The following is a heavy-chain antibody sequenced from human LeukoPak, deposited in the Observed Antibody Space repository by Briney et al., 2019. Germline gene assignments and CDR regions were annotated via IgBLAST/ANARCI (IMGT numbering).Heavy chain of an antibody. J-gene: IGHJ4*02. CDR1: GGSFSGYY. CDR2: INHSGST. CDR3: ARSYGSRYY. V-gene: IGHV4-34*01. Sequence: PSETLSLTCAAYGGSFSGYYWSWIRQPPGKGLEWIGEINHSGSTNYNPSLKSRVTISVDTSKNQFSLKLSSVTAADTAVYYCARSYGSRYYWGQGTLVTVSS. D-gene: IGHD3-10*01.